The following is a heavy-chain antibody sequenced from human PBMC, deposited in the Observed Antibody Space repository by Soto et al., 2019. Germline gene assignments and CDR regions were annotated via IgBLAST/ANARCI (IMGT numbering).Heavy chain of an antibody. CDR2: ISYDGSNK. Sequence: QVQLVESGGGVVQPGRSLRLSCAASGFTFSSYAMHWVRQAPGKGLEWVAVISYDGSNKYYADSVKGRFTISRDNSKNTLYLQMNSLRAEDTAVYYCARNYGRLEDPYYYYYYGMDVWGQGTTVTVSS. V-gene: IGHV3-30-3*01. D-gene: IGHD4-17*01. CDR1: GFTFSSYA. CDR3: ARNYGRLEDPYYYYYYGMDV. J-gene: IGHJ6*02.